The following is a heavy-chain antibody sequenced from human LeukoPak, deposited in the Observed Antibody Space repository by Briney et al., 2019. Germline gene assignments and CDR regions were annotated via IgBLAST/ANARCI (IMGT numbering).Heavy chain of an antibody. V-gene: IGHV3-66*01. CDR2: IYISGDT. D-gene: IGHD3-16*01. CDR3: ARDPGGANDY. J-gene: IGHJ4*02. Sequence: GGSLRLSCAASGFTFSSYAMSWVRQAPGKGLEWVSIIYISGDTYYADSVKGRFTISRDNSKNTLYLQMNSLRAEDTAVYYCARDPGGANDYWGQGTLVTVSS. CDR1: GFTFSSYA.